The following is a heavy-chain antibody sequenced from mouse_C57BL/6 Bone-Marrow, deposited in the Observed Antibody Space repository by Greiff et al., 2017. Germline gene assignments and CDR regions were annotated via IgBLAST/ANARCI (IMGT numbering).Heavy chain of an antibody. D-gene: IGHD2-2*01. CDR2: INPSSGYT. V-gene: IGHV1-7*01. J-gene: IGHJ3*01. CDR1: GYTFTSYW. Sequence: QVQLQQSGAELAKPGASVKLSCKASGYTFTSYWMYWVKQRPGQGLEWIGYINPSSGYTKYNQKFKDKATLTADKSTSTAYMQLSSLTYEDSAVYYCAGERLPYAYWGQGTLITVSA. CDR3: AGERLPYAY.